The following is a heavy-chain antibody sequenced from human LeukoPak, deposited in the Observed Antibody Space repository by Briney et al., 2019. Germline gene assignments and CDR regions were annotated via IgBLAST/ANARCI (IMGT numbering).Heavy chain of an antibody. J-gene: IGHJ5*02. CDR3: VRSKSGTYGWFDP. CDR1: GGSISSISYY. D-gene: IGHD4-17*01. V-gene: IGHV4-61*05. Sequence: TSETLSLTCTVSGGSISSISYYWGWIRQPPGKGLEWIGYIYYSGTTDYNPSLRSRVTISVDTSKNQFSLKVNSVTAADTAVYYCVRSKSGTYGWFDPWGQGTLVTVSS. CDR2: IYYSGTT.